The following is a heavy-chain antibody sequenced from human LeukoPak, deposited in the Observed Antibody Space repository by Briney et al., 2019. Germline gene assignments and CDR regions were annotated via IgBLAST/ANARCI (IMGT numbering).Heavy chain of an antibody. CDR2: ISGSGGST. D-gene: IGHD3-10*01. CDR1: GFTFSSYA. Sequence: PGGSLRLSCAASGFTFSSYAMNWVRQAPGKGLERVSAISGSGGSTYYADSVKGRFTISRDNSKNTLYLQMNSLRAEDTAVYYCAKDPIIDYYGSGSNFDYWGQGTLVTVSS. J-gene: IGHJ4*02. CDR3: AKDPIIDYYGSGSNFDY. V-gene: IGHV3-23*01.